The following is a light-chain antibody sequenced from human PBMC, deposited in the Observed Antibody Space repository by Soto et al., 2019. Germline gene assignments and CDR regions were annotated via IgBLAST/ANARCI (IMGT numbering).Light chain of an antibody. Sequence: QSVLTQPASVSGSPGQSITISCTGASDVGNYNLVSWYQHHPGKAPKLIIYEGSQRPSGVSNRFSGSKSGNTASLTISGLQAEDEADYYCCSYAGSSTFDVFGTGTKLTVL. CDR1: SDVGNYNL. V-gene: IGLV2-23*03. J-gene: IGLJ1*01. CDR3: CSYAGSSTFDV. CDR2: EGS.